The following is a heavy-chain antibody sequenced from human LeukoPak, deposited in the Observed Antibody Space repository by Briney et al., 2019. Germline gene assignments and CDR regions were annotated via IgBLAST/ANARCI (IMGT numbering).Heavy chain of an antibody. Sequence: GGSLRLSCAASGFTFSSYSMNWVRQAPGKGLGWVSSISSSSSYIYYADSVKGRFTISRDNAKNSLYLQMNSLRAEDTAVYYCARTSGSYRNFDYWGQGTLVTVSS. CDR1: GFTFSSYS. J-gene: IGHJ4*02. D-gene: IGHD1-26*01. CDR3: ARTSGSYRNFDY. CDR2: ISSSSSYI. V-gene: IGHV3-21*01.